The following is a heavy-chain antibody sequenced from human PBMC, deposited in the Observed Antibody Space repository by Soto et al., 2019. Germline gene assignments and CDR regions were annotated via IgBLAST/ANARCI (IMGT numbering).Heavy chain of an antibody. J-gene: IGHJ4*02. CDR1: GGSISSSSYY. D-gene: IGHD3-22*01. V-gene: IGHV4-39*01. CDR2: TYYSGST. Sequence: QLQLQESGPGLVKPSETLSLTCTVSGGSISSSSYYWVWIRQPPGKGLEWIGSTYYSGSTYYNPSLKSRVTISVDTSKTQFSLKLSSVTAADTAVYYCARHLGLVVVPFDYWGQGTLITVSS. CDR3: ARHLGLVVVPFDY.